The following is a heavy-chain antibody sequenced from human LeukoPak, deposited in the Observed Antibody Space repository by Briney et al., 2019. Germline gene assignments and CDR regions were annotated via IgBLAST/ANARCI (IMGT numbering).Heavy chain of an antibody. J-gene: IGHJ4*02. D-gene: IGHD6-19*01. Sequence: GGSLRLSCAASGFTFSSYSMNWVRQAPGKGLEWVSYISSSSSTIYYADSVKGRFTISRDNAKNSLYLQMNSLRAEDTAVYYCARQTGCSSSWGYFDYWGQGTLVTVSS. V-gene: IGHV3-48*01. CDR3: ARQTGCSSSWGYFDY. CDR2: ISSSSSTI. CDR1: GFTFSSYS.